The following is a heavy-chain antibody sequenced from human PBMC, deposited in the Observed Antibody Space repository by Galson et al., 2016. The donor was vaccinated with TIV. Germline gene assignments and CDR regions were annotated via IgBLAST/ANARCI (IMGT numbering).Heavy chain of an antibody. V-gene: IGHV4-31*03. J-gene: IGHJ3*01. Sequence: LSLTCSVSGDSVSNAAYYWTWIRQLPGKGLEWIGNVHYTGTSYYNPSLKSRITMSVDTSKNQFSLKLTSVTAADSALYFCAGEHLPHDSLDVWGQGTGVTVSS. D-gene: IGHD3-3*02. CDR3: AGEHLPHDSLDV. CDR1: GDSVSNAAYY. CDR2: VHYTGTS.